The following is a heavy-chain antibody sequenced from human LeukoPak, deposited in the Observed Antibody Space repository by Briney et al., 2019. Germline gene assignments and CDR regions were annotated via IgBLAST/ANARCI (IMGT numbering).Heavy chain of an antibody. J-gene: IGHJ4*02. D-gene: IGHD4-17*01. CDR3: ARGPRPAVTTIPSPIDY. V-gene: IGHV1-69*05. CDR2: NIPIFGTA. Sequence: GASVKVSCKASGGTFSSYAISWVRQAPGQGLEWMGRNIPIFGTANYAQKFQGRATITTDESTSTAYMELSSLRSEDTAVYYCARGPRPAVTTIPSPIDYWGQGTLVTVSS. CDR1: GGTFSSYA.